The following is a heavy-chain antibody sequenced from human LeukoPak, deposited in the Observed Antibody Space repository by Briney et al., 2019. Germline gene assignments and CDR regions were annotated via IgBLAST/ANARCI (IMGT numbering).Heavy chain of an antibody. CDR2: ISYGGSNK. CDR1: GFTFSSYA. J-gene: IGHJ4*02. Sequence: GRSLRLSCAASGFTFSSYAMHWVRQAPGKGLEWVAVISYGGSNKYYADSVKSRFTISRDNSKNTLYLQMNSLRAEDTAVYYCARDVGNSGFDYWGQGTLVTVSS. V-gene: IGHV3-30-3*01. CDR3: ARDVGNSGFDY. D-gene: IGHD4-23*01.